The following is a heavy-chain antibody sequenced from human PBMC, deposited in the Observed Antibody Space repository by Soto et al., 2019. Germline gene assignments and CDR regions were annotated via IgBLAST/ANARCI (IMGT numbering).Heavy chain of an antibody. D-gene: IGHD4-17*01. V-gene: IGHV3-30*18. CDR2: ISYDGSNK. CDR1: GFTFSSYG. J-gene: IGHJ6*02. CDR3: AKDQGWTTVPTSMSAYYYYYGMDV. Sequence: GGSLRLSCAASGFTFSSYGMHWVRQAPGKGLEWVAVISYDGSNKYYADSVKGRFTISRDNSKNTLYLHMNSLRAEDTAVYYCAKDQGWTTVPTSMSAYYYYYGMDVWGQGTTVTVSS.